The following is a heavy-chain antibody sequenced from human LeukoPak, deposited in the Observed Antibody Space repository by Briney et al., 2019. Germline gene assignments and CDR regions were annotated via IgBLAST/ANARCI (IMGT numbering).Heavy chain of an antibody. D-gene: IGHD3-16*02. V-gene: IGHV4-59*12. Sequence: SETLSLTCTVSGDFISNNYWSWIRQPPGKGLEWIAYIYHSGSTKYNPSLKSRVTVSVDTSKNHFSLKLSSVTAADTAVYYCARGHYVWGSYRYGAGGFDYWGQGTLVTVSS. J-gene: IGHJ4*02. CDR3: ARGHYVWGSYRYGAGGFDY. CDR1: GDFISNNY. CDR2: IYHSGST.